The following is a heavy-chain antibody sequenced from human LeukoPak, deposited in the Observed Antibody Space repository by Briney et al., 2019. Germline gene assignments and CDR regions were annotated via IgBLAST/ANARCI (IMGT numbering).Heavy chain of an antibody. J-gene: IGHJ4*02. V-gene: IGHV2-70*04. Sequence: SGPTLVNPTQTLTLTCAFSGFSLSTSGMRVNWIRQPPGKALEWLVRIDWDDDKFYNTSLKTRLTISKDTSKNQVVLTMNNMDPADTATYYCARCDRTGYHFDSWGQGTLVTVSS. D-gene: IGHD3/OR15-3a*01. CDR3: ARCDRTGYHFDS. CDR2: IDWDDDK. CDR1: GFSLSTSGMR.